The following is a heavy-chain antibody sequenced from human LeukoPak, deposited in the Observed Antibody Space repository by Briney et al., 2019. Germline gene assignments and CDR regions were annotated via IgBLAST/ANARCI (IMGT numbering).Heavy chain of an antibody. J-gene: IGHJ5*02. CDR1: GFIFSNYG. Sequence: PGGSLRLSCAASGFIFSNYGMHWVRQAPGKGLEWVAFIRYDESNKFYADSVKGRFTIPRDNSKNILFLQMNSLKAEDTAVCSSGTMQWLEGVDWFDPWGQGTLVTVSS. CDR2: IRYDESNK. D-gene: IGHD6-19*01. V-gene: IGHV3-30*02. CDR3: GTMQWLEGVDWFDP.